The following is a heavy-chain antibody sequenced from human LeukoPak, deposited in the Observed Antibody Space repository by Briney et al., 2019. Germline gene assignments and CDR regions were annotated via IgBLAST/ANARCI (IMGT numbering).Heavy chain of an antibody. CDR2: IYYSGST. CDR3: ATSSGYPFDY. J-gene: IGHJ4*02. Sequence: SETLSLTCTVSGGSISSSSYYWGWIRQPPGKGLEWIGSIYYSGSTYYNPSLKSRVTISVDTSENQFSLKLSSVTAADTAVYYCATSSGYPFDYWGQGTLVTVSS. CDR1: GGSISSSSYY. D-gene: IGHD3-22*01. V-gene: IGHV4-39*01.